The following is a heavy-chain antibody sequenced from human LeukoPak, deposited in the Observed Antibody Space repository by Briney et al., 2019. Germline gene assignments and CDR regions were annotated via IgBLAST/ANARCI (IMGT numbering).Heavy chain of an antibody. Sequence: PGGSLSLSCAASGFTFSSYSMNWVRQAPGKGLEWVSYISSSSSTIYYADSVKGRFTISRDNAKNSLYLQMNSLRDEDTAVYYCASSYDSSGYYYSMRDYWGQGTLVTVSS. D-gene: IGHD3-22*01. CDR1: GFTFSSYS. J-gene: IGHJ4*02. V-gene: IGHV3-48*02. CDR3: ASSYDSSGYYYSMRDY. CDR2: ISSSSSTI.